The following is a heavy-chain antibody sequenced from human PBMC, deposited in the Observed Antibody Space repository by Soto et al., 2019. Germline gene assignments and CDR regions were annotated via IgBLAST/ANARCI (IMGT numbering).Heavy chain of an antibody. CDR1: GFTFSGYG. V-gene: IGHV3-23*01. D-gene: IGHD4-17*01. J-gene: IGHJ2*01. CDR3: AKTHRATTVVTQYWYFDR. Sequence: TGGSLRLSCSASGFTFSGYGMHWVRQAPGKGLEWVSSLSGGGGSTYYNNSVRGRFTISRDNSNSTLFLQMNNLRAEDTAVYFCAKTHRATTVVTQYWYFDRWGRGTLVSVYS. CDR2: LSGGGGST.